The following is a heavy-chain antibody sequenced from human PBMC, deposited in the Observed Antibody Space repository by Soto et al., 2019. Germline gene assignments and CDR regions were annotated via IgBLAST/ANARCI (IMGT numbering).Heavy chain of an antibody. Sequence: SETLSLTCTVSGDSVSFYYWSWIRQPPGKGLEWIGYIYDSGSTNYNPSLKSRVTISVDTSKNQFSLKLSFVTAADTAVYYCARDERYCTNGVCSGRIDYWGQGTLVTVSS. J-gene: IGHJ4*02. CDR3: ARDERYCTNGVCSGRIDY. D-gene: IGHD2-8*01. CDR2: IYDSGST. V-gene: IGHV4-59*02. CDR1: GDSVSFYY.